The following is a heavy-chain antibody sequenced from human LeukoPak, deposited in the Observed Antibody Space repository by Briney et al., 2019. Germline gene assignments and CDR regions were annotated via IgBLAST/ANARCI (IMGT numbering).Heavy chain of an antibody. CDR2: ISGSSSYI. V-gene: IGHV3-21*01. D-gene: IGHD6-25*01. CDR3: ARDGLAAATLHWCFDL. J-gene: IGHJ2*01. Sequence: GGSLRLSCAASGFTFSRYSMNWVRQAPGKGLEWVSFISGSSSYIYYADSLKGRFTISRDNAKNSLYLQMNSLRAEDTAVYYCARDGLAAATLHWCFDLWGRGTPVTVSS. CDR1: GFTFSRYS.